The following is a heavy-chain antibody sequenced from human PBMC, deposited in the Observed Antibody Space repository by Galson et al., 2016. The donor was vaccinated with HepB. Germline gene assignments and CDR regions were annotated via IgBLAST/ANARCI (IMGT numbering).Heavy chain of an antibody. Sequence: QSGAEVKKPGESLRISCKGSGYSFTTYWISWVRQMPGKGLEWMGKIDPVDSHTNYSPSFQGHVTISTDKSISTAYLQWSSLKASDTAMYCCARQRATVVTRDFDYWGQGTLVTVSS. CDR2: IDPVDSHT. CDR1: GYSFTTYW. D-gene: IGHD4-23*01. J-gene: IGHJ4*02. V-gene: IGHV5-10-1*01. CDR3: ARQRATVVTRDFDY.